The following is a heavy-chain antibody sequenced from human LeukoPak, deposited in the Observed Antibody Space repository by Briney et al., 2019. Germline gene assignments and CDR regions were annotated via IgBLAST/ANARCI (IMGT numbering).Heavy chain of an antibody. Sequence: GGSLRLSCAASGFTFSNYGMNWVRQAPGKGLEWVSSISSSSSSIYYADSLKGRFTISRDNAKPSLYLQMNSLRAEDTAVYYCARLADYGNYGPREYLDFWGQGTLVTVSS. V-gene: IGHV3-21*01. D-gene: IGHD4-11*01. CDR3: ARLADYGNYGPREYLDF. J-gene: IGHJ4*02. CDR2: ISSSSSSI. CDR1: GFTFSNYG.